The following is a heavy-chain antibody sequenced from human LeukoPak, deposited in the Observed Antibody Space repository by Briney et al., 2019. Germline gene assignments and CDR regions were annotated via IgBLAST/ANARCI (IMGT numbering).Heavy chain of an antibody. D-gene: IGHD3-3*01. CDR2: ISAYNGNT. J-gene: IGHJ4*02. Sequence: GASVMVSCKASGYTFTSYGISWVRQAPGQGLEWMGWISAYNGNTNYAQKLQGRVTMTTDTSTSTAYMELRSLRSDDTAVYYCARPADYDFWSGSLGGALDYWGQGTLVTVSS. V-gene: IGHV1-18*01. CDR3: ARPADYDFWSGSLGGALDY. CDR1: GYTFTSYG.